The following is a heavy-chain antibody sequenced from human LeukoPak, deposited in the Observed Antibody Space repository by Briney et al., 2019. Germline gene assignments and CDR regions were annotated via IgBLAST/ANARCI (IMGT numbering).Heavy chain of an antibody. J-gene: IGHJ3*02. D-gene: IGHD2-21*02. CDR3: VRDLDIYVVLTAYDTFDI. CDR1: GFTFSNYW. V-gene: IGHV3-7*01. CDR2: IKPDGSEK. Sequence: GGSLRLSCEGSGFTFSNYWMTGVRQAPGKGLEWVANIKPDGSEKHYADSVEGRFTISRDNAKNSLYLQMNSLRAEDTALYYCVRDLDIYVVLTAYDTFDIWGQGTMVTVSS.